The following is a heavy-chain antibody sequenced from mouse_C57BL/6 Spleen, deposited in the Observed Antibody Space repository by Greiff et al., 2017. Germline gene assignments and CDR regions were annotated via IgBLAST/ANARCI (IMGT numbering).Heavy chain of an antibody. CDR2: INPYNGGT. D-gene: IGHD1-1*01. CDR3: ARYPYYYGSSYGFAY. J-gene: IGHJ3*01. V-gene: IGHV1-19*01. Sequence: VQLQQSGPVLVKPGASVKMSCKASGYTFTDYYMNWVKQSHGKSLEWIGVINPYNGGTSYNQKFKGKATLTVDKSSSTAYMELNSLTSEDSAVYYCARYPYYYGSSYGFAYWGQGTLVTVSA. CDR1: GYTFTDYY.